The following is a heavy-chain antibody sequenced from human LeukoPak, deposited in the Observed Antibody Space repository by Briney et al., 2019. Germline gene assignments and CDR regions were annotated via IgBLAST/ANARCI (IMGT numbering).Heavy chain of an antibody. Sequence: SQTLSLTCVISGDSVSSNIATWNWIRQSPSRGLEWLGRTYYRSKWDNDYAVSVKSRITINPDTSKNQFSLQLKSVTHEDTAVYYCARMVDTGLPHFDYWGQGSLVTVSS. V-gene: IGHV6-1*01. CDR3: ARMVDTGLPHFDY. CDR1: GDSVSSNIAT. CDR2: TYYRSKWDN. J-gene: IGHJ4*02. D-gene: IGHD5-18*01.